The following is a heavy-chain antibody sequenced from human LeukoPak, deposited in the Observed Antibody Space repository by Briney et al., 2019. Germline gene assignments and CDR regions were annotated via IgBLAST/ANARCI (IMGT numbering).Heavy chain of an antibody. CDR1: GGSISSGSYY. Sequence: PSQTLSLTCTVSGGSISSGSYYWSWIRQPAGKGLEWIGRIYTSGSTNYNPSLKSRVTISVDTSKNQFSLKLSSVTAADTAVYYCASSNSWSDYWGQGTLVTVSS. V-gene: IGHV4-61*02. CDR3: ASSNSWSDY. D-gene: IGHD6-13*01. CDR2: IYTSGST. J-gene: IGHJ4*02.